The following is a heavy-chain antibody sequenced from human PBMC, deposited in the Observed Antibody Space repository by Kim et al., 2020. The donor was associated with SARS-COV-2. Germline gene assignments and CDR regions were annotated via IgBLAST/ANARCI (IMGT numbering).Heavy chain of an antibody. CDR3: ARVGRYCSSTSCPIDY. CDR2: IYYSGST. D-gene: IGHD2-2*01. CDR1: GGSISSGGYY. Sequence: SETLSLTCTVSGGSISSGGYYWSWIRQHPGKDLEWIGYIYYSGSTYYNPSLKSRVTISVDTSKNQFSLKLSSVTAADTAVYYCARVGRYCSSTSCPIDYWGQGTLVTVSS. V-gene: IGHV4-31*03. J-gene: IGHJ4*02.